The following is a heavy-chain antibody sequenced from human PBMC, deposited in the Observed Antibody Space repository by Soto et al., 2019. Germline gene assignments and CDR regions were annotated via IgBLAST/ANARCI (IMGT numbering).Heavy chain of an antibody. CDR2: VKSKTDGGSA. Sequence: GGPQRLSCAASGFTFRNAWINWVRQTPGKGLQWVGRVKSKTDGGSADFAAPVKGRFAVSRDDSKNIVYLQMNSVKIEDTGVYYCTTDSRTTMPEVRFDYWGHGTLVTVSS. D-gene: IGHD3-10*01. V-gene: IGHV3-15*07. CDR3: TTDSRTTMPEVRFDY. J-gene: IGHJ4*01. CDR1: GFTFRNAW.